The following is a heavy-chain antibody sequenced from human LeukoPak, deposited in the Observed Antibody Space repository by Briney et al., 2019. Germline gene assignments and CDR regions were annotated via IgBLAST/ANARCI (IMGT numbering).Heavy chain of an antibody. J-gene: IGHJ6*02. D-gene: IGHD4-11*01. CDR3: ARAPHYSNYGPYYYGMDV. CDR2: ITTRSDTI. CDR1: GFIFSSYN. Sequence: GGSLRLSCEASGFIFSSYNMNWIRQAPGKGLEWVSYITTRSDTIYYADSVKGRFTISRDNAKNSLYLQMNSLRAEDTAVYYCARAPHYSNYGPYYYGMDVWGQGTTVTVSS. V-gene: IGHV3-48*04.